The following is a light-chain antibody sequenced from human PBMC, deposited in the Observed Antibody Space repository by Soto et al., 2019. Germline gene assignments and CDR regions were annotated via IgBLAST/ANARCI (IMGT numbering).Light chain of an antibody. J-gene: IGLJ2*01. CDR2: EVT. CDR3: RSYTSSSTLV. V-gene: IGLV2-14*03. Sequence: QSALTQPASVSGSPGQTITISCAGTTSDIGSYNFVSWYQQHPGTAPKLIIYEVTNRPLGISNRFSGSKSGNTASLIISGLQAEDAADYYCRSYTSSSTLVFGGGTKLTVL. CDR1: TSDIGSYNF.